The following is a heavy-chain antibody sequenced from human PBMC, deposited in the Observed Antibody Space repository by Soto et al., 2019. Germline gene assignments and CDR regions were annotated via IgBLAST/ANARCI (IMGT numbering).Heavy chain of an antibody. CDR2: INHSGST. CDR3: RQQQLVLSRGYYYYGMDV. Sequence: SETLSLTCAVYCGSFSGYYWSWIRQPPGKGLEWIGEINHSGSTNYNPSLKSRVTISVDTSKNQFSLKLSSVTAADTAVYYCRQQQLVLSRGYYYYGMDVWGQGTTVTVS. D-gene: IGHD6-13*01. V-gene: IGHV4-34*01. CDR1: CGSFSGYY. J-gene: IGHJ6*02.